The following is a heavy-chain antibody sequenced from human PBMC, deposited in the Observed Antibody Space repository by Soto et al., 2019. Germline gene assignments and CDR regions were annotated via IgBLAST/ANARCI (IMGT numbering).Heavy chain of an antibody. CDR1: GGSISSGGYY. J-gene: IGHJ5*01. D-gene: IGHD5-18*01. Sequence: SETLSLTCTVSGGSISSGGYYWSWIRQHPGKGLEWIGYIYYSGSTYYNPSLKSRVTISVDTSKNQFSLKLSSVTAADTAVYYCARVEGAGYSYGFCDSWGQGTLVTVSS. CDR2: IYYSGST. V-gene: IGHV4-31*03. CDR3: ARVEGAGYSYGFCDS.